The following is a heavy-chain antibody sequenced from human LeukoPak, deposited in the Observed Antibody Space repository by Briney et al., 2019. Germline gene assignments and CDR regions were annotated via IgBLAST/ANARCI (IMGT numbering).Heavy chain of an antibody. CDR2: IYYTGST. Sequence: SETLSLTCTVSGGSISNYCWTWIRQPPGKGLEWIGYIYYTGSTNYNPSLKSRVTMSVDTSNNQFSLKLTSVTAADTAVYYCARFLCGDPYWGQGTLVTVSS. D-gene: IGHD4-17*01. CDR3: ARFLCGDPY. V-gene: IGHV4-59*01. CDR1: GGSISNYC. J-gene: IGHJ4*02.